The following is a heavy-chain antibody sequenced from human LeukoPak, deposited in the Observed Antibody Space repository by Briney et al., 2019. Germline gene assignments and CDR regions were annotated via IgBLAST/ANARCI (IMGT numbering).Heavy chain of an antibody. CDR3: ARFSGRN. CDR2: ISWNSGSI. J-gene: IGHJ4*02. CDR1: GFTFDDYA. V-gene: IGHV3-9*01. D-gene: IGHD2-15*01. Sequence: GGSLRLSCAASGFTFDDYAMHWVRQVPGKGLEWVSGISWNSGSIGYVDSVKGRFTISRDNAKNSLYLQMGSLRAEDTAVYYCARFSGRNWGQGTLVTVSS.